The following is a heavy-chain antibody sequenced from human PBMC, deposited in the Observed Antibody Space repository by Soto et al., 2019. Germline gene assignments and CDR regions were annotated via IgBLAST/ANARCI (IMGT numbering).Heavy chain of an antibody. CDR3: ARCNDSSGYYYELDY. D-gene: IGHD3-22*01. V-gene: IGHV1-69*13. Sequence: SVKVSCKASGGTFSSYAISWVRQAPGRGLEWMGGIIPIFGTANYAQKFQGRVTITADESTSTAYMELSSLRSEDTAVYYCARCNDSSGYYYELDYWGQGTLVTVSS. CDR1: GGTFSSYA. CDR2: IIPIFGTA. J-gene: IGHJ4*02.